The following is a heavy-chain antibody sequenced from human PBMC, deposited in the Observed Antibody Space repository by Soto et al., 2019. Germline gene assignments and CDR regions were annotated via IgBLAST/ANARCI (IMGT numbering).Heavy chain of an antibody. D-gene: IGHD5-12*01. J-gene: IGHJ6*02. V-gene: IGHV3-53*01. CDR2: IYSGGST. CDR3: ARFFDGSYYYGMDV. Sequence: GGSLSLSGAASGFTVSSNYMSWVRQAPGKGLEWVSVIYSGGSTYYADSVKGRFTISRDNSKNTLYLQMNSLRAEDTAVYYCARFFDGSYYYGMDVWGQGTTVTVSS. CDR1: GFTVSSNY.